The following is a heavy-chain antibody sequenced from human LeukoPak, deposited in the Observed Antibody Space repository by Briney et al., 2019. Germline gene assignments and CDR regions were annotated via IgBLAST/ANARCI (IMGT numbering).Heavy chain of an antibody. CDR1: GFSLSSHS. V-gene: IGHV3-21*01. D-gene: IGHD3-22*01. CDR3: ARDSPDSSGYYIWGGHAFDI. CDR2: ISTSSRYI. Sequence: PGGSLRLSCSASGFSLSSHSMNWVRQAPGKGLEWVSSISTSSRYIYYGDSVKGRFAISRDNANNAVYLQMSSLRAEDTAIYYCARDSPDSSGYYIWGGHAFDIWGQGTVVTVSS. J-gene: IGHJ3*02.